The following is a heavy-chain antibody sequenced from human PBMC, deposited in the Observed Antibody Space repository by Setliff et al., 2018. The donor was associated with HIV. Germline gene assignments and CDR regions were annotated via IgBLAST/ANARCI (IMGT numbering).Heavy chain of an antibody. D-gene: IGHD2-15*01. CDR1: GGTFTRNC. V-gene: IGHV1-2*06. Sequence: ASVKVSCKVSGGTFTRNCISWARQAPGQGLEWMGRINPSSGGTNYAQKFQGRVTMTRDTSISTAYMELSRLRSDDTAVYYCARDLQIVAYAFDIWGQGTMVTVSS. CDR2: INPSSGGT. J-gene: IGHJ3*02. CDR3: ARDLQIVAYAFDI.